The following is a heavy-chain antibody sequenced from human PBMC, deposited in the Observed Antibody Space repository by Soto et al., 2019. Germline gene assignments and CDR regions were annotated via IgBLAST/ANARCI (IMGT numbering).Heavy chain of an antibody. CDR3: AIQDCTNDVCLEAAVTVGGALEY. D-gene: IGHD2-8*01. J-gene: IGHJ4*02. Sequence: EVQLVESGGGLVQPGEALRLSCAASGFTFTKYWMHWVRLAPGKGPVWVSYISSDGTTTDYADSVKGRFTISRDNANNMLYLQMDSPGVEDTAVYYCAIQDCTNDVCLEAAVTVGGALEYWGQGAQVTVSS. V-gene: IGHV3-74*01. CDR1: GFTFTKYW. CDR2: ISSDGTTT.